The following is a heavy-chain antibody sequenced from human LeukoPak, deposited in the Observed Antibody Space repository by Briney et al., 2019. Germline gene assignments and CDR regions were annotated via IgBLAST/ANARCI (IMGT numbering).Heavy chain of an antibody. D-gene: IGHD3-22*01. V-gene: IGHV5-51*01. CDR3: ARAHSSGYYHMAFDI. Sequence: GESLKISCKGSGYSFTSYWIGWGRQMPGKGLEWMGIIYPGDSDTRYSPSFQGQVTISADKSISTAYLQWSSLKASDTAMYYCARAHSSGYYHMAFDIWGQGTMVTVSS. CDR1: GYSFTSYW. CDR2: IYPGDSDT. J-gene: IGHJ3*02.